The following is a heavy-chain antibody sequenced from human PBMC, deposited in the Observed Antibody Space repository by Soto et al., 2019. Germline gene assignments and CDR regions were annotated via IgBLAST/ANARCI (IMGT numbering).Heavy chain of an antibody. D-gene: IGHD2-21*02. Sequence: SETPSLTFTVPGYSIDSANYHYDALRQPPANVLEWTGYIYSIEDTSYNPSLKSRVTILIDTSKNQFSLKLSSVTAADTAFYYCAREGALLFGGNSDYYSTMDGWGQGTTVTV. CDR2: IYSIEDT. CDR1: GYSIDSANYH. CDR3: AREGALLFGGNSDYYSTMDG. V-gene: IGHV4-30-4*08. J-gene: IGHJ6*02.